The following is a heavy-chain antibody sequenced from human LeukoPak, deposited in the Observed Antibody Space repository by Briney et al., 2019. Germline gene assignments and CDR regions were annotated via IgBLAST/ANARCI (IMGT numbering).Heavy chain of an antibody. V-gene: IGHV4-31*01. CDR3: ARVDTAEGLE. D-gene: IGHD5-18*01. J-gene: IGHJ4*02. CDR2: IYYSGST. Sequence: SQTLSLTCTVSGGSISSGGYYWRSIRQRPEKGRECIGYIYYSGSTYYNQSLKSLVTISVDTSKNEFSLKLSSVTAEDTAVYYWARVDTAEGLEWGQGTLVTVSS. CDR1: GGSISSGGYY.